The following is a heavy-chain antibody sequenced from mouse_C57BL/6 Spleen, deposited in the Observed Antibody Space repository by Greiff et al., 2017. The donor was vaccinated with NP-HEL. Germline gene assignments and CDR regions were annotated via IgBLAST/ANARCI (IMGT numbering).Heavy chain of an antibody. CDR3: ARSGDYDVRFAY. CDR1: GYTFTSYG. CDR2: IYPRSGNT. D-gene: IGHD2-4*01. J-gene: IGHJ3*01. V-gene: IGHV1-81*01. Sequence: QVQLQQSGAELARPGASVKLSCKASGYTFTSYGISWVKQRTGQGLEWIGEIYPRSGNTYYNEKFKGKATLTADKSSSTAYMELRSLTSEDSAVYFCARSGDYDVRFAYWGQGTLVTVSA.